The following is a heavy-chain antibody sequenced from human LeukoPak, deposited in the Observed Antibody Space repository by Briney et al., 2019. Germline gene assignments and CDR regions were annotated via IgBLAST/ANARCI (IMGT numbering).Heavy chain of an antibody. CDR1: GFTFSSYA. CDR3: AKDLSTTWSFDY. J-gene: IGHJ4*02. D-gene: IGHD2/OR15-2a*01. V-gene: IGHV3-30*04. Sequence: GGSLRLSCAASGFTFSSYAMHWVRQAPGKGLEWVAVISYDGTKKLYADSVKGRFPVSRDDSKNTLYLQMSSLRADDTAIFYCAKDLSTTWSFDYWGQGTLVTVSS. CDR2: ISYDGTKK.